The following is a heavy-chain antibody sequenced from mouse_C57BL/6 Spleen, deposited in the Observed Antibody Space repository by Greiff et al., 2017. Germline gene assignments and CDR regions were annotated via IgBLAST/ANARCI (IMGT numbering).Heavy chain of an antibody. V-gene: IGHV2-3*01. CDR1: GFSLTSYG. D-gene: IGHD2-12*01. CDR2: IWGDGST. CDR3: AKQGGRRGGFAY. J-gene: IGHJ3*01. Sequence: VQLQQSGPGLVAPSQSLSITCTVSGFSLTSYGVSWVRQPPGKGLGWLGVIWGDGSTNYHSALISRLSISKDNSKSQVFLKLNSLQTDDTATYXWAKQGGRRGGFAYWGQGTLVTVSA.